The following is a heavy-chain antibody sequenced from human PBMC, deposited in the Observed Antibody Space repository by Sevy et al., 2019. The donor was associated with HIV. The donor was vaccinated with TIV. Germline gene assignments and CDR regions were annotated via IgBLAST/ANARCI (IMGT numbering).Heavy chain of an antibody. CDR1: GGSISSYY. D-gene: IGHD6-19*01. CDR3: ARGASSGWYPVIDY. J-gene: IGHJ4*02. V-gene: IGHV4-59*01. CDR2: IYYSGST. Sequence: SETLSLTCTVSGGSISSYYWSWIRQPPGKGLEWIGYIYYSGSTNYNPSLKSRVTISVDTSKNQFSLKLSSVTAAGTAVYYCARGASSGWYPVIDYWGQGTLVTVSS.